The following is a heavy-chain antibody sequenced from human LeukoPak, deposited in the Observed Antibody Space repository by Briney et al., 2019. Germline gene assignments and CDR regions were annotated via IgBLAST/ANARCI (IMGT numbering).Heavy chain of an antibody. CDR3: ANIFGGNSHRSDY. V-gene: IGHV3-15*01. CDR1: GVTFSSFA. CDR2: IKTKTDGGTT. D-gene: IGHD3-3*02. J-gene: IGHJ4*02. Sequence: VGSLRLSCAASGVTFSSFAITWVRQAPGQGLEWLGRIKTKTDGGTTDYAAPVKGRFTISRDDSKDTLYLQMNSLKSDDTAVYYCANIFGGNSHRSDYWGQGTLVTVPS.